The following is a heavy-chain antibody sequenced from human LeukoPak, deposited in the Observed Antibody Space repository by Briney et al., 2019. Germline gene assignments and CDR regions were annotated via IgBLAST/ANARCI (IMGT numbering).Heavy chain of an antibody. CDR1: GFTLSTYW. D-gene: IGHD4-23*01. CDR3: ATWGAGGNS. CDR2: INPDGSDR. J-gene: IGHJ4*02. Sequence: GGSLRLSCEASGFTLSTYWMNWVRQVPGKGLDWVANINPDGSDRRYVDSVKGRFTIARDNADNSLSLQMNSLRAEDTAVYYCATWGAGGNSWGAGTLLTVSS. V-gene: IGHV3-7*01.